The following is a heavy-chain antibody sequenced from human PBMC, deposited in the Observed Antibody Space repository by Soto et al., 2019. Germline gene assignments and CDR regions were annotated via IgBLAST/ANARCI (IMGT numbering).Heavy chain of an antibody. CDR2: IIPIFGTA. D-gene: IGHD1-1*01. Sequence: ASVKVSCKASGCTFSSYAISCVRQAPGQGLEWMGGIIPIFGTANYAQKFQGRVTITADESTSTAYMELSSLRSEDTAVYYCATTPRYSGLGTVGYYYGMDVWGQGTTVTVSS. CDR3: ATTPRYSGLGTVGYYYGMDV. J-gene: IGHJ6*02. V-gene: IGHV1-69*13. CDR1: GCTFSSYA.